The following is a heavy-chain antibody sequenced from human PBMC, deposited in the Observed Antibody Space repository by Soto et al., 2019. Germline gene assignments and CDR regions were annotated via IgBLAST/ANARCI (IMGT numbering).Heavy chain of an antibody. CDR2: ISAYNGNT. D-gene: IGHD6-13*01. CDR3: ARDRAAVHSFTEV. V-gene: IGHV1-18*01. Sequence: VHHATGQGLEWMGWISAYNGNTNYAQKLQGRVTMTTDTSTSTAYMELRSLRSDDSVVYHCARDRAAVHSFTEVLGKGTTVTGSS. J-gene: IGHJ6*03.